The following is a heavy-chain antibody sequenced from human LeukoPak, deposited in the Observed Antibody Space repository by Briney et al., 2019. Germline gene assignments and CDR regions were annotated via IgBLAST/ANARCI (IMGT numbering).Heavy chain of an antibody. D-gene: IGHD2-2*02. V-gene: IGHV1-2*02. CDR2: INPNSGGT. Sequence: ASVKVSCKASGYAFTGYYIHWVRQAPGQGLEWMGWINPNSGGTNYAQKFQGRVTMTRDTSISTAYMELSRLRSDDTAVYYCARDLREYCSSTSCHIFDYWGQGTLVTVSS. J-gene: IGHJ4*02. CDR1: GYAFTGYY. CDR3: ARDLREYCSSTSCHIFDY.